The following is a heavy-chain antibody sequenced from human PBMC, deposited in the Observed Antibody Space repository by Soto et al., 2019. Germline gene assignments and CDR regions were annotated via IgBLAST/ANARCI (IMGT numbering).Heavy chain of an antibody. D-gene: IGHD5-12*01. J-gene: IGHJ4*01. CDR1: GGLISKYS. Sequence: QVQLVQSGAEVRKPGSSVKVSCKTSGGLISKYSFNWVRQAPEQGLEWMGGVLPFSGSTDYAQKFQGRLTITADRSTSTVYMELSRLRSDDTANYYCATIRVRGGPLRFEDGGQGMLISVSS. CDR3: ATIRVRGGPLRFED. CDR2: VLPFSGST. V-gene: IGHV1-69*06.